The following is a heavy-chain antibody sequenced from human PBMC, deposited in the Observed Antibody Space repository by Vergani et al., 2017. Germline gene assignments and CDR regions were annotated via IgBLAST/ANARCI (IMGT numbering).Heavy chain of an antibody. CDR2: INHSGST. CDR3: ARQRLVRVMGGYYGMDV. J-gene: IGHJ6*02. V-gene: IGHV4-34*01. CDR1: GYSITSGYY. Sequence: QVQLQQWGAGLVKPSETLSLTCSVSGYSITSGYYWSWIRQPPGKGLEWIGEINHSGSTNYNPSLKSRVTISVDTSKNQFSLKLSSVTAADTAVYYCARQRLVRVMGGYYGMDVWGQGTTVTVSS. D-gene: IGHD3-10*01.